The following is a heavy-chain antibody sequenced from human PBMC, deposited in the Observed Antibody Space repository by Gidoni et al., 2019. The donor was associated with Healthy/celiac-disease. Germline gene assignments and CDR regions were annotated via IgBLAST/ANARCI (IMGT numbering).Heavy chain of an antibody. D-gene: IGHD3-10*01. CDR2: ISGSGGST. Sequence: EVQLLESGGGLVQPGGSLRLPCAASGFTFSSYAMSWVRQAPGKGLEWVSAISGSGGSTYYADSVKGRFTISRDNSKNTLYLQMNSLRAEDTAVYYCAKGFGSALYYFDYWGQGTLVTVSS. J-gene: IGHJ4*02. CDR1: GFTFSSYA. CDR3: AKGFGSALYYFDY. V-gene: IGHV3-23*01.